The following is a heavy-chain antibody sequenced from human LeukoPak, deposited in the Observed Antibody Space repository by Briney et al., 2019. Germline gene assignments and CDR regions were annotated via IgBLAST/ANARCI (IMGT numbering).Heavy chain of an antibody. V-gene: IGHV3-21*01. CDR3: ARDLGGDSSAMAGAFDI. Sequence: GGSLRLSCAASGFTFSSYSMNWVRQAPGKGLEWVSSISSSSSYIYYAYSVKGRFTIAIGNAKNSLYLQMNSLRAEDTAVYYCARDLGGDSSAMAGAFDIWGQGTMVTVSS. J-gene: IGHJ3*02. CDR1: GFTFSSYS. CDR2: ISSSSSYI. D-gene: IGHD3-22*01.